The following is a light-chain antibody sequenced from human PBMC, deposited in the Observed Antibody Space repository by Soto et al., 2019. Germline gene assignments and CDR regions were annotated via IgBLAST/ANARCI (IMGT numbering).Light chain of an antibody. Sequence: SKVSSSEGDRVTITCWSCQSISSWLAWYQQKSGKAPYLLVSDVSSLERGVPSRFSGSGSGTEFTLTISSFFFDDYAALQFCRKSGHSRMIG. J-gene: IGKJ1*01. CDR1: QSISSW. CDR2: DVS. CDR3: CRKSGHSRM. V-gene: IGKV1-5*01.